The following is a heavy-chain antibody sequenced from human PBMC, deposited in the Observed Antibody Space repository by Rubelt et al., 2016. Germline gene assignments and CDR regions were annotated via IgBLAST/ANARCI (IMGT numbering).Heavy chain of an antibody. Sequence: RISCHGSGYSFTSYWINWVRQMPGKGLEWMGRIDPSVSYSHYSPSFQGHVSISADKSTSTAYLQWSSLQASDTAMYYCARLSGDGGNYIDSWGLGTLVTVSS. CDR1: GYSFTSYW. D-gene: IGHD2-21*02. V-gene: IGHV5-10-1*01. J-gene: IGHJ4*02. CDR2: IDPSVSYS. CDR3: ARLSGDGGNYIDS.